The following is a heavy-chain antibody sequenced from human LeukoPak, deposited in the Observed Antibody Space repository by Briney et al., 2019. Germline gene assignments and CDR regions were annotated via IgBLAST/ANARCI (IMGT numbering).Heavy chain of an antibody. CDR2: INPNSGGT. Sequence: GASVKVSCKASGYTFTGYYMHWVRQAPGQGLEWMGWINPNSGGTNYAQKFQGRVTMTRDTSISTAYMELSRLRSDDTAVYYCAMIRGDWSYYFDYWGQGTLVTVSS. V-gene: IGHV1-2*02. CDR1: GYTFTGYY. CDR3: AMIRGDWSYYFDY. J-gene: IGHJ4*02. D-gene: IGHD3-10*01.